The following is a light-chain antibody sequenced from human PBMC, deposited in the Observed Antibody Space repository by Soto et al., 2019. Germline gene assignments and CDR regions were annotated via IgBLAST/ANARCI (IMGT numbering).Light chain of an antibody. CDR1: SRDVGNYNF. Sequence: ALTQPASVSGSPGQSITVSCTGTSRDVGNYNFVSWYQQHPGKAPKVIIYDVSNRPSGVSDRFSASKSGNTASLTISGLQTEDEAVYFCSSYTSGSVLFGGGTKVTVL. V-gene: IGLV2-14*01. CDR3: SSYTSGSVL. CDR2: DVS. J-gene: IGLJ3*02.